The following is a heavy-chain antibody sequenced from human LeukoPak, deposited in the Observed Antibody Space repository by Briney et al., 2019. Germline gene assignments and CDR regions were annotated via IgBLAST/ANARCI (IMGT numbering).Heavy chain of an antibody. Sequence: PSETLSLTCAVYGGSFSGYYWSWIRQPPGKGLEWIGEVNHSGSTNYNPSLKSRVTISVDTSKNQFSLKLSSVTAADTAVYYCARPIRYFDWLGHYYYYMDVWGKGTTVTISS. CDR3: ARPIRYFDWLGHYYYYMDV. J-gene: IGHJ6*03. CDR2: VNHSGST. V-gene: IGHV4-34*01. D-gene: IGHD3-9*01. CDR1: GGSFSGYY.